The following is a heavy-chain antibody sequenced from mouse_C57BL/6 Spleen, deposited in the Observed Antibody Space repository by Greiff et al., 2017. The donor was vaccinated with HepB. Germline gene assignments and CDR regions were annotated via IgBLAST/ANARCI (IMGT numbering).Heavy chain of an antibody. CDR2: IYPRDGST. D-gene: IGHD1-1*01. Sequence: VQLQQSDAELVKPGASVKISCKVSGYTFTDHTIHWMKQRPEQGLEWIGYIYPRDGSTKYNEKFKGKATLTADTSSSPAYMQLNSLTSEDSAVYFCARGDYYGSSYPWYFDVWGTGTTVTVSS. CDR3: ARGDYYGSSYPWYFDV. J-gene: IGHJ1*03. V-gene: IGHV1-78*01. CDR1: GYTFTDHT.